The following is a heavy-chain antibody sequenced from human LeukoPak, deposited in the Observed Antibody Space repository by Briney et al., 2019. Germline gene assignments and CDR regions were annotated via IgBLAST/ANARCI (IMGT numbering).Heavy chain of an antibody. V-gene: IGHV1-2*02. D-gene: IGHD3-9*01. J-gene: IGHJ4*02. CDR3: ARDFDWGADY. Sequence: SVQVSCKASGFTFTGHFLHWVRQAPGQGLEWMGWIHGGSGVIFYAQKFQGRVTVTRDTSVRTTYMELNSLTSDDTAVYYCARDFDWGADYWGQGTMVVVSS. CDR2: IHGGSGVI. CDR1: GFTFTGHF.